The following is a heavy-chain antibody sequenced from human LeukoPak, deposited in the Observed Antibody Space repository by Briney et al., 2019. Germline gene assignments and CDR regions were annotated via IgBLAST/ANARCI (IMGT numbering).Heavy chain of an antibody. CDR2: ISVYNGNT. D-gene: IGHD2-8*01. CDR3: ARDTNPDAFDI. Sequence: ASVKVSCKAAGYTFTSYGISWVRQAPGQGVEGMGGISVYNGNTNYAQKLQGRVTMTTDTSTSTAYMEPRSLRSEDTAVYYCARDTNPDAFDIWGQGTMVTVSS. CDR1: GYTFTSYG. J-gene: IGHJ3*02. V-gene: IGHV1-18*01.